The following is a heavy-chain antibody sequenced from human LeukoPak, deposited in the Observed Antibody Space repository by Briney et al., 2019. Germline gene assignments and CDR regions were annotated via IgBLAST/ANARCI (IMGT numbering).Heavy chain of an antibody. Sequence: SQTLSLTCTVSGGSISSGGYYWSWIRQHPGKGLEWIGYIYYSGSTYYNPSLKSRVTISVDTSKNQFSLKLSSVTVADTAVYYCARGRYCSGGSCYSEVDYWGQGTLVTVSS. V-gene: IGHV4-31*03. CDR1: GGSISSGGYY. D-gene: IGHD2-15*01. CDR2: IYYSGST. J-gene: IGHJ4*02. CDR3: ARGRYCSGGSCYSEVDY.